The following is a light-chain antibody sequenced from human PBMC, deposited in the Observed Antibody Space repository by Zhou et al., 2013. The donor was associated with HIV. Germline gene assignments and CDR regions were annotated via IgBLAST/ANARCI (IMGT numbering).Light chain of an antibody. J-gene: IGKJ2*03. V-gene: IGKV1-5*03. CDR1: QTISSW. CDR3: QQYHSFPYS. CDR2: KAS. Sequence: DIQMTQSPSSLSASVGDRVTITCRASQTISSWLAWYQQKPGKAPNLLIYKASNLESGVPSRFSGGGSATEFTLTISSLQPDDFATYYCQQYHSFPYSFGQGTKLEI.